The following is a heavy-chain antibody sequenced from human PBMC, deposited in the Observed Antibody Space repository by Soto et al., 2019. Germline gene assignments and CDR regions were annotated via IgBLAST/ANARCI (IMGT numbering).Heavy chain of an antibody. V-gene: IGHV1-69*12. D-gene: IGHD2-2*01. CDR2: IIPMFGTA. J-gene: IGHJ6*02. CDR1: GGTFSTYT. Sequence: QVQLVQSGAEVKKPGSSVKVSCKASGGTFSTYTINWVRQAPGQGLEWMGGIIPMFGTANYAQKFQGRVTITADXSXRXXYMELSSLRSEDTAVYYWARRYCISTSCHSYGMDVWGQGTTVTVSS. CDR3: ARRYCISTSCHSYGMDV.